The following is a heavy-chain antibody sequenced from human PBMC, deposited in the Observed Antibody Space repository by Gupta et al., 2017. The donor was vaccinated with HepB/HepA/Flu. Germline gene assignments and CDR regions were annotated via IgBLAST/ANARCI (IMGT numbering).Heavy chain of an antibody. CDR1: HFTFSNFD. CDR3: ARDFWGYGSGSKDYYNGMDV. J-gene: IGHJ6*02. CDR2: ISGSGSTI. D-gene: IGHD3-10*01. Sequence: EVQLVESGGGLGQPGGSLRLSCAASHFTFSNFDINWVRQAPGRGLEWVSYISGSGSTIYYADSVEGRFTISRDNAKNSLYLQMNSLRAEDTAVYYCARDFWGYGSGSKDYYNGMDVWGQGTTVTVSS. V-gene: IGHV3-48*03.